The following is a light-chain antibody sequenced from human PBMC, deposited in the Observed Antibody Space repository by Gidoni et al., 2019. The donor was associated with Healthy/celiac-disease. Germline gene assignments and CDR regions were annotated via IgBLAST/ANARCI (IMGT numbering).Light chain of an antibody. CDR1: QSVSSSY. CDR2: GAS. V-gene: IGKV3-20*01. J-gene: IGKJ2*03. Sequence: EIVLTKYPGTLSLSPGERATLSCRTSQSVSSSYLAWYQQKPGQAPRLLIYGASSRATGIPDRFSGSGSGTDFTLTISRLEPEDFAVYYCQQYGSSPWGSFGQWTKLEIK. CDR3: QQYGSSPWGS.